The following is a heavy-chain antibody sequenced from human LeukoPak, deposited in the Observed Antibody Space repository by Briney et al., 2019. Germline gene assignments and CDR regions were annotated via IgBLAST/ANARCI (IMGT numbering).Heavy chain of an antibody. V-gene: IGHV3-48*01. D-gene: IGHD1-7*01. CDR1: GFTFSNHN. CDR3: ARGLASLYNSNFACMDV. J-gene: IGHJ6*03. Sequence: GGSLRLSRAASGFTFSNHNMNWVRQAPGKGLEWVSYISSSSTSIYYAHSLKRRFTISTDNAKNSLYLQMNSLRAEDTAVYYCARGLASLYNSNFACMDVWGKGTTVTVSS. CDR2: ISSSSTSI.